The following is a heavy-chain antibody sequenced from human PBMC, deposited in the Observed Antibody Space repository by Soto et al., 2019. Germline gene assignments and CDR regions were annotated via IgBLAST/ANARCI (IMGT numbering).Heavy chain of an antibody. D-gene: IGHD3-22*01. Sequence: SETLSLTCTVSGGSISSYYWSWIRQHPGKGLEWIGYIYYSGSTNYKSSLKSRVTISVDTSKNQFSLKLSSVTAADTAVYYCARNNGRENYYDSSGYWYYFDYWGQGTLVTSPQ. V-gene: IGHV4-59*01. CDR2: IYYSGST. CDR3: ARNNGRENYYDSSGYWYYFDY. CDR1: GGSISSYY. J-gene: IGHJ4*02.